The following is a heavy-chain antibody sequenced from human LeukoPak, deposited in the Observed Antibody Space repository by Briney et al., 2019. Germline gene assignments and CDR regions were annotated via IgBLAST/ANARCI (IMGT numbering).Heavy chain of an antibody. CDR1: GGSIISGGYY. CDR3: ARGYCSGGSCYSARY. D-gene: IGHD2-15*01. Sequence: SQTLSLTCTVSGGSIISGGYYWSWIRQLPGKGLEWIGYFYYSGSTNYNPSLKSRLTISADTSKNKFSLKLSSVIVADTAIYYCARGYCSGGSCYSARYWGQGTLVTVSS. V-gene: IGHV4-31*03. CDR2: FYYSGST. J-gene: IGHJ4*02.